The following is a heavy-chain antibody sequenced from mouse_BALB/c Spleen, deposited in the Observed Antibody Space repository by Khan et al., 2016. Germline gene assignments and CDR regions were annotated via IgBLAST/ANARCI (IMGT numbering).Heavy chain of an antibody. V-gene: IGHV1S34*01. CDR1: GYSFTGYY. D-gene: IGHD2-3*01. CDR3: ARSEDGYCVRGYYAMDY. J-gene: IGHJ4*01. Sequence: LVKTGASVKISCKASGYSFTGYYMNWVKQSHGKSLEWIGYISCYNGATSYNQKFKGKATFTVDTSSSTAYMQFNSLTSEDSAVYYCARSEDGYCVRGYYAMDYWGQGTSVTVSS. CDR2: ISCYNGAT.